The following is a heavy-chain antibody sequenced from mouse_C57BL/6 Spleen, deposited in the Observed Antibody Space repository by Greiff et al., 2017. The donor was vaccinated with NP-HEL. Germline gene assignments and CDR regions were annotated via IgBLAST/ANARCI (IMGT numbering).Heavy chain of an antibody. J-gene: IGHJ3*01. V-gene: IGHV14-4*01. Sequence: EVQLVESGAELVRPGASVKLSCTASGFNIKDDYMHWVKQRPEQGLEWIGWIDPENGDTEYASKFQGKATITADTSSNTAYLQLSSLTSEDTAVYYCTYSMVTTWFAYWGQGTLVTVSA. CDR3: TYSMVTTWFAY. D-gene: IGHD2-2*01. CDR2: IDPENGDT. CDR1: GFNIKDDY.